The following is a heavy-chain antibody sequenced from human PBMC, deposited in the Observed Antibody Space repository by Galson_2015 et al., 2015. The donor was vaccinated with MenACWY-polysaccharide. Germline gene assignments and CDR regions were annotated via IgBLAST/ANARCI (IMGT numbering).Heavy chain of an antibody. CDR1: GFAFSTYW. J-gene: IGHJ4*02. V-gene: IGHV3-74*01. D-gene: IGHD5-12*01. CDR2: LNSDGSSK. Sequence: SLRLSCAASGFAFSTYWMHWVRHAPGQGLVWVSRLNSDGSSKNYADSVQGRFTISRDNPKNTLYLKMNSLRAEDTALYYCASGYIAYDWGQGTLVTVSA. CDR3: ASGYIAYD.